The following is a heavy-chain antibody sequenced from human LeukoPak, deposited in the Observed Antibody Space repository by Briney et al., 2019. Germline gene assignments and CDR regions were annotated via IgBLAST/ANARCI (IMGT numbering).Heavy chain of an antibody. D-gene: IGHD3-22*01. CDR2: ISSSGSTI. V-gene: IGHV3-48*04. CDR3: AHGEYYDSSGYYYFDY. Sequence: PGRSLRLSCAASGFTFSSHDMHWVRQAPGKGLEWVSYISSSGSTIYYADSVKGRFTISRDNAKNSLYLQMNSLRAEDTAVYYCAHGEYYDSSGYYYFDYWGQGTLVTVSS. CDR1: GFTFSSHD. J-gene: IGHJ4*02.